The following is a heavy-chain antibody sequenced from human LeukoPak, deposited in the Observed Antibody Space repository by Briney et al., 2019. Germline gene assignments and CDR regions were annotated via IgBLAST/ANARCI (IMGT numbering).Heavy chain of an antibody. CDR1: GFTFSSYG. CDR2: IRYDGSNK. V-gene: IGHV3-30*02. CDR3: AKDRPYYYGSGSYGGVDY. D-gene: IGHD3-10*01. J-gene: IGHJ4*02. Sequence: GGSLRLFCAASGFTFSSYGMHWVRQAPGKGLEGVAFIRYDGSNKYYADSVKGRFTISRDNSKNTLYLQMNSLRAEDTAVYYCAKDRPYYYGSGSYGGVDYWGQGTLVTVSS.